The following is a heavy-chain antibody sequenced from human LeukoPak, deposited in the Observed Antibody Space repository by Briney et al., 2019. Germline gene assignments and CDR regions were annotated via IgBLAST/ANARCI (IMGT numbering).Heavy chain of an antibody. Sequence: PGGSLRLSCAASGFTFSSYWMSWVRQAPGKGLEWVANIKQDGSEKYYVDSVKGRFTISRDNAKNSLYLQMNSLRAEDTAVYYCARVEGVYCGGDCYSTEYFQHWGQGTLVTVSS. CDR2: IKQDGSEK. J-gene: IGHJ1*01. D-gene: IGHD2-21*01. CDR3: ARVEGVYCGGDCYSTEYFQH. CDR1: GFTFSSYW. V-gene: IGHV3-7*01.